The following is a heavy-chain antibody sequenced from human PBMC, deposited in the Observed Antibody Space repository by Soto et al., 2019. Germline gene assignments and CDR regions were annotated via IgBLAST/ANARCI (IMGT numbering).Heavy chain of an antibody. CDR1: GFAFSTYS. CDR2: ISTSSSYK. CDR3: ARDSLSGSYYPNAFDV. D-gene: IGHD1-26*01. J-gene: IGHJ3*01. V-gene: IGHV3-21*01. Sequence: EVQLLESGGGLVKPGGSLRLSCAVSGFAFSTYSINWVRQAPGKGLVWVSYISTSSSYKYYADSVKGRFTISRDNAKNSLYLQMNSLRAEDTAVYYCARDSLSGSYYPNAFDVWGQGTMVTVSS.